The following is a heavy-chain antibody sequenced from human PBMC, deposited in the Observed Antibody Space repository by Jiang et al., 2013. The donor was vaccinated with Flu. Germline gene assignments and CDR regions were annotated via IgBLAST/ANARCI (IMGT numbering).Heavy chain of an antibody. CDR2: INPSGGST. J-gene: IGHJ3*02. CDR3: ARRLLLRGADAFDI. D-gene: IGHD3-22*01. Sequence: EWMGIINPSGGSTSYAQKFQGRVTMTRDTSTSTVYMELSSLRSEDTAVYYCARRLLLRGADAFDIWGQGTMVTVSS. V-gene: IGHV1-46*01.